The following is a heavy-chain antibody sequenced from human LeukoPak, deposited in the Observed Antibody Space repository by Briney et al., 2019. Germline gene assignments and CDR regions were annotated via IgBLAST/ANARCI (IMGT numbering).Heavy chain of an antibody. CDR3: ARDLGYCSGGSCYWAGDLFDY. D-gene: IGHD2-15*01. CDR2: ISSSGSTI. CDR1: GFTFSDYY. V-gene: IGHV3-11*04. Sequence: GGSLRLSCAASGFTFSDYYMSWIRQAPGKGLEWVSYISSSGSTIYYADSVKGRFTISRDNAKNSLYLQMNSLRAEDTAVYYCARDLGYCSGGSCYWAGDLFDYWGQGTLVTVSS. J-gene: IGHJ4*02.